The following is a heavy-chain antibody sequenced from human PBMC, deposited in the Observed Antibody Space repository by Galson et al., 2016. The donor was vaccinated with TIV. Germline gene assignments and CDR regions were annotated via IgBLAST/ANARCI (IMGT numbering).Heavy chain of an antibody. D-gene: IGHD6-13*01. CDR2: IHTSGSI. V-gene: IGHV4-61*09. Sequence: TLSLTCTVSGGPISSGSYHWTWIRQSAGKGLEWVGNIHTSGSINDNPSVRSRLTITQDTSKNQFSLKLNSVTASDTAVYFCARGRRAGLMDVWGQGTTVIVSS. J-gene: IGHJ6*02. CDR1: GGPISSGSYH. CDR3: ARGRRAGLMDV.